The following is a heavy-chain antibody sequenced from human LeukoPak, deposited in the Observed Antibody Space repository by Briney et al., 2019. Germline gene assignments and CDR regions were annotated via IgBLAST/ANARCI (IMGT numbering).Heavy chain of an antibody. D-gene: IGHD6-6*01. V-gene: IGHV4-34*01. CDR2: INHSGST. CDR1: GGSFSGYY. Sequence: SETLSLTCAVYGGSFSGYYWSWIRQPPGKGLEWIGEINHSGSTNYNPSLKSRVTISVDTSKNQFSLKLSSVTAADTAVYCCARLTDLEYSSSENDAFDIWGQGTMVTVSS. CDR3: ARLTDLEYSSSENDAFDI. J-gene: IGHJ3*02.